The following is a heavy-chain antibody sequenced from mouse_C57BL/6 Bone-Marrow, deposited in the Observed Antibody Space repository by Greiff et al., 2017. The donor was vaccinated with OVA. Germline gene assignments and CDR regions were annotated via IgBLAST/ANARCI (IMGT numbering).Heavy chain of an antibody. J-gene: IGHJ2*01. CDR3: ARERFFDY. CDR1: GFTFSSYA. V-gene: IGHV5-4*01. Sequence: EVHLVESGGGLVKPGGSLKLSCAASGFTFSSYAMSWVRQTPEKGLEWVATISAGGSYTYYPDNVKGRLTISRDKAKNNLYLQLSKLKSEDTAMYYCARERFFDYWGQGTTPTVTS. CDR2: ISAGGSYT.